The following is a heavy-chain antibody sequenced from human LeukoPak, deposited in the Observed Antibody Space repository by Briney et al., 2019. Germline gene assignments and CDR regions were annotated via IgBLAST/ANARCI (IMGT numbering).Heavy chain of an antibody. CDR3: AADRRYSYGRSGPYYYYYMDV. J-gene: IGHJ6*03. D-gene: IGHD5-18*01. V-gene: IGHV1-58*02. CDR2: IVVGSGNT. CDR1: GFTFTSSA. Sequence: SVKVSCKASGFTFTSSAMQWVRQARGQRLEWIGVIVVGSGNTNYAQKFQERVTTTRDMSTSTAYMELSSLRSEDTAVYYCAADRRYSYGRSGPYYYYYMDVWGKGTTVTVSS.